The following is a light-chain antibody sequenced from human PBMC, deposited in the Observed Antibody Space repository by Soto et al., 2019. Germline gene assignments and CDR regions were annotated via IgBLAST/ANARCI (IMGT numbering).Light chain of an antibody. Sequence: EIVLTQSPATLSLSPGEGATVSCRASQSVSSHLAWYQQKRGQAPRLLIYDASSRARGIPARFSGRGSRTAFTLTISYLDPEDFAIYYCQQGGNWPLTFGQGKRLEI. V-gene: IGKV3-11*01. J-gene: IGKJ5*01. CDR2: DAS. CDR3: QQGGNWPLT. CDR1: QSVSSH.